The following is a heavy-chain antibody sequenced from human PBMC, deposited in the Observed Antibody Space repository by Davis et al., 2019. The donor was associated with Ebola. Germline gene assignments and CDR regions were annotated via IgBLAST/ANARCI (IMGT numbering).Heavy chain of an antibody. CDR2: INPNSGGT. J-gene: IGHJ4*02. V-gene: IGHV1-2*02. D-gene: IGHD2-2*01. CDR1: GYTFTGYY. CDR3: ARAPVVPAAIVPVAGYFDY. Sequence: ASVKVSCKASGYTFTGYYMHWVRQAPGQGLEWMGWINPNSGGTNYAQKFQGRVTMTRDTSISTAYMELSRLRSDDTAVYYCARAPVVPAAIVPVAGYFDYWGQGTLVTVSS.